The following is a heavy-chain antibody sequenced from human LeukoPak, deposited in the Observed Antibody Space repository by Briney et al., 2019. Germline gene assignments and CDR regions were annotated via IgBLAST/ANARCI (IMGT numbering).Heavy chain of an antibody. J-gene: IGHJ4*02. V-gene: IGHV3-23*01. CDR3: AKKPATIKFPFDI. CDR2: ISTTGSYT. Sequence: GGSLRLSCVGSGFSFSTYDMGWVRQTPGKGLEWVSAISTTGSYTEDADSVKGRFTISRDNSQNTLFLQMHSLRAEDTAVYYCAKKPATIKFPFDIWGQGTLVTVS. CDR1: GFSFSTYD. D-gene: IGHD5-24*01.